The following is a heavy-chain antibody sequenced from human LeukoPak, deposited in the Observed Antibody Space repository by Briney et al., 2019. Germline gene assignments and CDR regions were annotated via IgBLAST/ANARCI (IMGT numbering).Heavy chain of an antibody. CDR3: ARGVTTVTTIGY. CDR2: INSNSADT. V-gene: IGHV1-2*02. D-gene: IGHD4-17*01. CDR1: GYSFIDYY. Sequence: ASVKVSCKTSGYSFIDYYIHWVRQAPGQGLEWMGWINSNSADTNYAQNFQGRVTMTRDTSISTAYMELSRLRSDDTAVYYCARGVTTVTTIGYWGQGTLVTVSS. J-gene: IGHJ4*02.